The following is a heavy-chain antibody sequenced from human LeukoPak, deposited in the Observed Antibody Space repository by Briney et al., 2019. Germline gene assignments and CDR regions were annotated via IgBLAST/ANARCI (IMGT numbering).Heavy chain of an antibody. Sequence: GGSLRLSCAASGFTFSSYSMNWVRQAPGKGLEWVSSISSSSSYIYYADSVKGRFTISRDNAKNSLYLQMNSLRAEDTAVYYCSRRPVVPAAEYYYYGMDVWGQGTTVTVSS. CDR1: GFTFSSYS. D-gene: IGHD2-2*01. CDR3: SRRPVVPAAEYYYYGMDV. J-gene: IGHJ6*02. CDR2: ISSSSSYI. V-gene: IGHV3-21*01.